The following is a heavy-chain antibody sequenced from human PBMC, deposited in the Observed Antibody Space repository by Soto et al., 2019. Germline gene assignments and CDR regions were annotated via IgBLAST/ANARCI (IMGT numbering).Heavy chain of an antibody. D-gene: IGHD3-10*01. J-gene: IGHJ6*02. CDR3: ARAGSTITMVRGVITLNYYYYGMDV. Sequence: ASVKVSCKASGYTFTGYYMHWVRQAPGQGLEWMGWINPNSGGTNYAQKFQGWVTMTRDTSISTAYMELSRLRSDDTAVYYCARAGSTITMVRGVITLNYYYYGMDVWGQGTTVTVSS. CDR1: GYTFTGYY. V-gene: IGHV1-2*04. CDR2: INPNSGGT.